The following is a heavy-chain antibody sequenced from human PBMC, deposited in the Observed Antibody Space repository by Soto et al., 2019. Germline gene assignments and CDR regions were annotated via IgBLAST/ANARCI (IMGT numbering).Heavy chain of an antibody. J-gene: IGHJ4*02. V-gene: IGHV4-34*01. Sequence: SETLSLTCAVYGGSFSGYYWSWIRQPPGKGLEWIGEINHSGSTIYNPSLKSRVTISVDTSKNQFSLKLTPVTAADTAVYYCARVRYCSGGRCYNYFDYWGQGTLVTVSS. D-gene: IGHD2-15*01. CDR1: GGSFSGYY. CDR3: ARVRYCSGGRCYNYFDY. CDR2: INHSGST.